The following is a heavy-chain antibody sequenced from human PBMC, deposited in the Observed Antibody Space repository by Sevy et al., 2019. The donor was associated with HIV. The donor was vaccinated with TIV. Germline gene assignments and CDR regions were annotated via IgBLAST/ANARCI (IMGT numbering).Heavy chain of an antibody. J-gene: IGHJ4*02. V-gene: IGHV3-53*01. CDR3: ASGRDGYNYVAY. Sequence: GGSLRLSCAASGFTVSSNYMSWVRQAPGKGLEWVSVICSGGSTYYADSVKGRFTISRDNSKNTLYLQMNSLRAEDTAVYYCASGRDGYNYVAYWGQGTLVTVSS. CDR2: ICSGGST. D-gene: IGHD5-12*01. CDR1: GFTVSSNY.